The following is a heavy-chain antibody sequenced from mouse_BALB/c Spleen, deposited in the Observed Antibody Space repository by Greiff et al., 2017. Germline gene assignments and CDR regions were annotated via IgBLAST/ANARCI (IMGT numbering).Heavy chain of an antibody. CDR3: ARGGVGGGFDY. CDR2: ISDGGSYT. Sequence: EVKVVESGGGLVKPGGSLKLSCAASGFTFSDYYMYWVRQTPEKRLEWVATISDGGSYTYYPDSVKGRFTISRDNAKNNLYLQMSSLKSEDTAMYYCARGGVGGGFDYWGQGTTLTVSS. CDR1: GFTFSDYY. J-gene: IGHJ2*01. D-gene: IGHD1-1*01. V-gene: IGHV5-4*02.